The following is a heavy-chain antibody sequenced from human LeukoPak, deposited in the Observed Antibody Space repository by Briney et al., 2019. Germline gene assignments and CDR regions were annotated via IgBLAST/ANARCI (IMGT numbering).Heavy chain of an antibody. V-gene: IGHV1-2*02. Sequence: ASVKVSCKASGYTFTSYYMHWVRQAPGQGLEWMGWINPNSGGTNYAQKFQGRVTMTRDTSISTAYMELSRLRSDDTAVYYCARDGSTGENWYFDLWGRGTLVTVSS. CDR3: ARDGSTGENWYFDL. CDR1: GYTFTSYY. J-gene: IGHJ2*01. D-gene: IGHD1-1*01. CDR2: INPNSGGT.